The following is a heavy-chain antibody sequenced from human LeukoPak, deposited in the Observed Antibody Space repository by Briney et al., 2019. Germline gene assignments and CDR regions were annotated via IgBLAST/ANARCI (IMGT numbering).Heavy chain of an antibody. V-gene: IGHV3-23*01. CDR3: ARDVGIGSSGWSAFDY. CDR1: GFTFSSYA. CDR2: ISDSGGST. D-gene: IGHD6-19*01. Sequence: GGSLRLSCAASGFTFSSYAVSWVRQAPGKGLAWVSAISDSGGSTQYADSVKGRFTISRDNSKNTLYLQMNSLRVEDTAVYYCARDVGIGSSGWSAFDYWGQGTLVTVSS. J-gene: IGHJ4*02.